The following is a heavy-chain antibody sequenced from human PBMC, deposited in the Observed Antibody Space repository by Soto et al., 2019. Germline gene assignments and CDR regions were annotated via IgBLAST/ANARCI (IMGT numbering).Heavy chain of an antibody. CDR2: ISGSGGST. V-gene: IGHV3-23*01. D-gene: IGHD3-3*01. CDR3: ATNYDFWSGYPDY. Sequence: HPGWSLRLSCASSVFTFISYAMSWVRQAPGKGLEWVSAISGSGGSTYYADSVKGRFTISRDNSKNTLYLQMNSLRAEDTAVYYCATNYDFWSGYPDYWGQGTLVTVSS. CDR1: VFTFISYA. J-gene: IGHJ4*02.